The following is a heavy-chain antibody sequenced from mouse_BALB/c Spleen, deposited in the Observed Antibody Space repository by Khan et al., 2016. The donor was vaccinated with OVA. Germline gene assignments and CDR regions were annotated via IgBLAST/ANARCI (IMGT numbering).Heavy chain of an antibody. CDR2: TNPTNGRT. Sequence: QVQLQQSGAELVKAGASVKMSCKASGYTFTSYWMHWVKQRLGQGLEWFAETNPTNGRTYYNEKFKSKATLTVDKSSSTAYMLLSGPTFEDSTVDDCARIKKIVATYFDYWGQGTTLTVSS. V-gene: IGHV1S81*02. D-gene: IGHD1-1*01. CDR1: GYTFTSYW. CDR3: ARIKKIVATYFDY. J-gene: IGHJ2*01.